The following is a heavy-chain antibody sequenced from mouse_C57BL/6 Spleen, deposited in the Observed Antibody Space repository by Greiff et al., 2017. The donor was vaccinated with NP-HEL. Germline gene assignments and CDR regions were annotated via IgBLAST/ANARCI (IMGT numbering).Heavy chain of an antibody. D-gene: IGHD2-3*01. CDR3: ARREIYDGYYEGNFFAY. CDR2: IDPNSGGT. V-gene: IGHV1-72*01. Sequence: QVQLQQPGAELVKPGASVKLSCKASGYTFTSYWMHWVKQRPGRGLEWIGRIDPNSGGTKYNEKFQSKATLTVDKPSSTAYMQLSSLTSEDSAVYYCARREIYDGYYEGNFFAYWGQGTLVTVSA. CDR1: GYTFTSYW. J-gene: IGHJ3*01.